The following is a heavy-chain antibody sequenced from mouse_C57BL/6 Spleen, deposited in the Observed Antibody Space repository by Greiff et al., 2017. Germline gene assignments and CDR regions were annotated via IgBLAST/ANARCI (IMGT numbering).Heavy chain of an antibody. V-gene: IGHV2-6-1*01. CDR3: ARHAGSTLYWYFDV. D-gene: IGHD1-1*01. CDR1: GFSLTGYG. J-gene: IGHJ1*03. Sequence: VKLMESGPGLVAPSQSLSITCTVSGFSLTGYGVHWVRQPPGKGLEWLVVIWSDGSTTYNSALKSRLSISKDNSKSQVFLKMNSLQTDDTAMYYCARHAGSTLYWYFDVWGTGTTVTVSS. CDR2: IWSDGST.